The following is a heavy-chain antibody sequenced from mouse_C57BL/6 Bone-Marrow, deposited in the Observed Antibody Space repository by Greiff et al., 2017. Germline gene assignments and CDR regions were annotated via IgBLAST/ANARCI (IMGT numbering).Heavy chain of an antibody. CDR1: GFNFKDDY. V-gene: IGHV14-4*01. J-gene: IGHJ3*01. Sequence: VQLQQSGAELVRPGASVKLSCTASGFNFKDDYMHWVQQRPEQGLEWIGWIGPGNGDTDYASQFQGQATITADTSSNTAYLQLSILPSEDAAAFYCTARLYFIYCCDSSSAWFAFWGQGTLVTVSA. CDR3: TARLYFIYCCDSSSAWFAF. CDR2: IGPGNGDT. D-gene: IGHD1-1*01.